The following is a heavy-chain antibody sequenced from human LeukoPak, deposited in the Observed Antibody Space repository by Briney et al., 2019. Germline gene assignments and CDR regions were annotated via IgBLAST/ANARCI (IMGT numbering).Heavy chain of an antibody. Sequence: PGGSLRLSCAASGFTFSNAWMSWVRQAPGKGLEWVSVIYSGGSTYYADSVKGRFTISRDNSKNTLYLQMNSLRAEDTAVYYCAREDSSGYYSNYYGMDVWGQGTTVTVSS. J-gene: IGHJ6*02. V-gene: IGHV3-66*01. D-gene: IGHD3-22*01. CDR1: GFTFSNAW. CDR3: AREDSSGYYSNYYGMDV. CDR2: IYSGGST.